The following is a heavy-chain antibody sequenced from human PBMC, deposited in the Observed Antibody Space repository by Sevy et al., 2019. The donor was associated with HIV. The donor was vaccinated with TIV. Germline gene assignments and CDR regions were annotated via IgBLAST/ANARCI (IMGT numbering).Heavy chain of an antibody. J-gene: IGHJ6*02. Sequence: GGSLRLSCAASGFAFTNYYAMHWVRQAPGKGLEWVALISYDGCDKYYAYSVKGRFTISRDNFKSTLYLQMNRLTTEDTAVYYCARPRANYVDHYFFYAMDVWGQGTTVTVSS. V-gene: IGHV3-30-3*01. D-gene: IGHD4-17*01. CDR1: GFAFTNYYA. CDR2: ISYDGCDK. CDR3: ARPRANYVDHYFFYAMDV.